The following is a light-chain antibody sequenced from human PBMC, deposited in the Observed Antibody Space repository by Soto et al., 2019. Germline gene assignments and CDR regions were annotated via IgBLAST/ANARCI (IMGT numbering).Light chain of an antibody. CDR1: SSNIGAGYD. CDR3: QSYDTTSEV. Sequence: QSVLTQPPSVSGAPGQRVTISCTGSSSNIGAGYDVYWFQQFPGTAPKLLIYAHSNRPSGVPDRFSGSTSGTSASLAITGLQAEDEADYYCQSYDTTSEVFGGGTKLTVL. CDR2: AHS. J-gene: IGLJ2*01. V-gene: IGLV1-40*01.